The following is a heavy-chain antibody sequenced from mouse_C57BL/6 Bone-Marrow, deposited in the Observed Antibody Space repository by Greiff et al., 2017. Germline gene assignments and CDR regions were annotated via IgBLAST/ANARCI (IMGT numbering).Heavy chain of an antibody. CDR2: ISSGGDYI. Sequence: EVMLVGSGEGLVKPGGSLKLSCAASGFTFSSYAMSWVRQTPEKRLEWVAYISSGGDYIYYADTVKGRFTISRDNARNTLYLQMCGLKSEDTAMYYCTRDPHYYYGSSPFAYWGQGTLVTDSA. J-gene: IGHJ3*01. CDR1: GFTFSSYA. D-gene: IGHD1-1*01. V-gene: IGHV5-9-1*02. CDR3: TRDPHYYYGSSPFAY.